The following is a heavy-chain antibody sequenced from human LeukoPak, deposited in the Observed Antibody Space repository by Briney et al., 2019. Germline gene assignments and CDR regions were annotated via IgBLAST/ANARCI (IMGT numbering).Heavy chain of an antibody. V-gene: IGHV4-39*01. CDR2: INYSGTT. J-gene: IGHJ4*02. CDR1: GGSISINYYY. D-gene: IGHD6-13*01. CDR3: ARMHDSSSWSL. Sequence: SETLSLTCSVSGGSISINYYYWAWIRQPPGKGLEWIGSINYSGTTYYNPSLKSRVTISIDTSKNQFSLKLSSVTAADTAVYYCARMHDSSSWSLWGQGTLVTVSS.